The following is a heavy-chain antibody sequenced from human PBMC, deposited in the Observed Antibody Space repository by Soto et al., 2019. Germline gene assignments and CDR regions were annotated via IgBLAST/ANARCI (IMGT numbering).Heavy chain of an antibody. D-gene: IGHD6-13*01. CDR3: ARVRAAAGTEADY. CDR1: GGSISSGGYY. CDR2: IYYSGST. V-gene: IGHV4-31*03. Sequence: SETLSLTCTVSGGSISSGGYYWSWIRQHPGKGLEWIGYIYYSGSTYYNPSLKSRVTISVDTSKNQFSLKLSSVTAADTAVYYCARVRAAAGTEADYWGQGTLVTVSS. J-gene: IGHJ4*02.